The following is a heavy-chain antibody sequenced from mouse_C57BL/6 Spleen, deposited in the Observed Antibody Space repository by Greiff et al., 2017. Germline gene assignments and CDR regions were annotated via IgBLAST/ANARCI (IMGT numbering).Heavy chain of an antibody. V-gene: IGHV1-72*01. CDR2: IDPNSGGT. CDR3: ARGFYGNYRSYAMDY. Sequence: VKQSCKASGYTFTSYWMHWVKQRPGRGLEWIGRIDPNSGGTKYNEKFKSKATLTVDKPSSTAYMQLSSLTSEDSAVYYCARGFYGNYRSYAMDYWGQGTSVTVSS. D-gene: IGHD2-1*01. CDR1: GYTFTSYW. J-gene: IGHJ4*01.